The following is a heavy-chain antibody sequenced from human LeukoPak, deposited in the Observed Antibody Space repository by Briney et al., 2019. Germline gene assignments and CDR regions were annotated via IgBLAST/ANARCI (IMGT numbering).Heavy chain of an antibody. J-gene: IGHJ4*02. CDR1: GFTFSSYW. Sequence: HPGGSLRLSCAASGFTFSSYWMSWVRQAPGKGLEWVANIKQDGSEKYYVDSVKGRFTISRDNSKNTLYLQMNSLRAEDTAVYYCAKSPSDSSGYYYGYWGQGTLVTVSS. CDR3: AKSPSDSSGYYYGY. CDR2: IKQDGSEK. V-gene: IGHV3-7*03. D-gene: IGHD3-22*01.